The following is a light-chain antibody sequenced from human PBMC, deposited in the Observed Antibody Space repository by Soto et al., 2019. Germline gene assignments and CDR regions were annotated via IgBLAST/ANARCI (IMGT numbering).Light chain of an antibody. CDR2: DVS. CDR3: SSYTSSSNLYV. CDR1: SSDVGGYNY. J-gene: IGLJ1*01. Sequence: SVLTRPASVSGSPGQSITISCTGTSSDVGGYNYVSWYQQHPGKAPKLMIYDVSNRPSGVSNRFSGSKSGNTASLTISGLQAEDEADYYCSSYTSSSNLYVFGNGTKVTVL. V-gene: IGLV2-14*01.